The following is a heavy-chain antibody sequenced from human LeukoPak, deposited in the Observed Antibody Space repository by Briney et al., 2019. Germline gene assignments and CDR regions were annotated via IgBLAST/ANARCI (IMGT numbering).Heavy chain of an antibody. CDR2: IYPGGET. J-gene: IGHJ4*02. D-gene: IGHD2-8*01. CDR3: ARGPVYDY. CDR1: GGSISNSY. Sequence: SETLSLTCTVSGGSISNSYWSWIRQPAGKGLEWIARIYPGGETNYNPSLKSRVTMSVDTSKNQFSLKLSSVTAADTAVYYCARGPVYDYWGQGTLVTVSS. V-gene: IGHV4-4*07.